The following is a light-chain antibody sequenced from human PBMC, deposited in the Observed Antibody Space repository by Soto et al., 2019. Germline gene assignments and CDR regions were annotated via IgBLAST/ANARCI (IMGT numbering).Light chain of an antibody. CDR1: QSISSW. J-gene: IGKJ5*01. V-gene: IGKV1-5*03. CDR2: KAS. Sequence: DIQMTQSPSTLSAFVGDRVSITCRASQSISSWLAWYQQKPGKAPQPLMYKASTLQSGVPSRFSGSGSGTEFTLTISSLQPDDFATYYCQQYHSWVTFGQGTRLEIK. CDR3: QQYHSWVT.